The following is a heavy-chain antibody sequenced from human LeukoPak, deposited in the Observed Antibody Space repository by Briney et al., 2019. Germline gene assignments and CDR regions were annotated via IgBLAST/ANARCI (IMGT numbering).Heavy chain of an antibody. CDR1: GATFSSYA. Sequence: SVKVPCKPSGATFSSYAISWVRQAPGQGLEWMGRIIPIFGIANYAQKFQGRVTITADKSTSTAYMELSSLRSEDTAVYYCARDSPSIVATIEAYYFDYWGQGALVTVSS. J-gene: IGHJ4*02. V-gene: IGHV1-69*04. CDR3: ARDSPSIVATIEAYYFDY. CDR2: IIPIFGIA. D-gene: IGHD5-12*01.